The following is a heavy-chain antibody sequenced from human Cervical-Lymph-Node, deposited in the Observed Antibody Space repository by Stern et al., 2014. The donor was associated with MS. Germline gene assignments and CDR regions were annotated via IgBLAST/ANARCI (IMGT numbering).Heavy chain of an antibody. CDR1: GRTYTSYG. V-gene: IGHV1-18*04. CDR3: TRVGYVVNILDL. J-gene: IGHJ5*02. Sequence: VQLVESAAKVKKPGASLKVSCKASGRTYTSYGIRWVRQAPGQGLEWMGWVRSHYGDSKYAPKFQDTVTITTDTSTSTSYLEVRRLRSDDTAVYFCTRVGYVVNILDLWGPGTLVTVST. D-gene: IGHD3-10*02. CDR2: VRSHYGDS.